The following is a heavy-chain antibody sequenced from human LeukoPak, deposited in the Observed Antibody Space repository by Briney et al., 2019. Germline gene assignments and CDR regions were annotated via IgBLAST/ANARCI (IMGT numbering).Heavy chain of an antibody. Sequence: ASVKVSCKASGYTFSTYSIHWVPQAPAQRLEWMGWINGDTGNTMYSQKFQGRVTFTRDTGASTAYMEVSSLRSEDTALYYCARSSNIPFDYWGQGTLVTVSS. J-gene: IGHJ4*02. CDR3: ARSSNIPFDY. CDR2: INGDTGNT. V-gene: IGHV1-3*01. CDR1: GYTFSTYS. D-gene: IGHD2/OR15-2a*01.